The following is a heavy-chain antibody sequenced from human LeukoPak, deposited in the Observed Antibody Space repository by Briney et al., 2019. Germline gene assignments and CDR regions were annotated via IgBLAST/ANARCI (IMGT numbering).Heavy chain of an antibody. J-gene: IGHJ4*02. CDR3: ARGHRIAAAGTYYFDY. V-gene: IGHV4-38-2*02. Sequence: SETLSLTCTVSGYSISSGYYWGWIRQPPGKGLEWIGSIYHSGSTYYNPSLKSRVTISVDTSKNQFSLKLSSVTAADTAVYYCARGHRIAAAGTYYFDYWGQGTLVTVSS. CDR1: GYSISSGYY. D-gene: IGHD6-13*01. CDR2: IYHSGST.